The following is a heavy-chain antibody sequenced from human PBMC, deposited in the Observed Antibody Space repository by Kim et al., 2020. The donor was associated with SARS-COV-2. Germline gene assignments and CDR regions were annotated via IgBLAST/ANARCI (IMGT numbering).Heavy chain of an antibody. J-gene: IGHJ5*02. D-gene: IGHD2-2*01. CDR3: AGHLRRGSSQGNWFDP. Sequence: QTLPSRVTISVDASNNQFTLKLSSVTAADTAVYYCAGHLRRGSSQGNWFDPWGQGILVTVSS. V-gene: IGHV4-39*01.